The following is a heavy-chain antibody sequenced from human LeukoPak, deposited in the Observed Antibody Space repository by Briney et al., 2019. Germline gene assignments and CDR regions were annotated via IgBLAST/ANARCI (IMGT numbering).Heavy chain of an antibody. J-gene: IGHJ1*01. V-gene: IGHV3-7*03. CDR2: IKEDGSEK. Sequence: GGSLRLSCAASGFTFTSYWMTWVRQAPGKGLEWVANIKEDGSEKHYVDSVKGRFTISRDNAKNSLYLQMNSLRAEDTAVYYCARDGHYDILTGYFQDWGQGTLVTVSS. CDR1: GFTFTSYW. CDR3: ARDGHYDILTGYFQD. D-gene: IGHD3-9*01.